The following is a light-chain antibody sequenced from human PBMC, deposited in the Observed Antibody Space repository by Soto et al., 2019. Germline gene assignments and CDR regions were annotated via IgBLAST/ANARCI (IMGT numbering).Light chain of an antibody. CDR3: TPNTRSSTLFYV. V-gene: IGLV2-14*01. CDR2: DVS. CDR1: SSDVGGYNY. Sequence: QSALTQPASVSGSPGQSITISCTGTSSDVGGYNYVSWYQQHPGKAPKLMIYDVSNRPSGVSNRFSGSKSGNTASLTISGLRAENEVDYYCTPNTRSSTLFYVFGTGTKLTVL. J-gene: IGLJ1*01.